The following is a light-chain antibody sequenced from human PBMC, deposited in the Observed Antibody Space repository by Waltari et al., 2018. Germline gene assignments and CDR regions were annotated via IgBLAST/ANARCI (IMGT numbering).Light chain of an antibody. CDR3: QPHNSYQWT. CDR1: TGIRKY. J-gene: IGKJ1*01. Sequence: RAMTGIRKYFSWDQQRPGKAPMILIHAASTSQSVVPSRFSGSGAETDFACNFCSLQRKDFATYCCQPHNSYQWTFDQGPKVEI. CDR2: AAS. V-gene: IGKV1-9*01.